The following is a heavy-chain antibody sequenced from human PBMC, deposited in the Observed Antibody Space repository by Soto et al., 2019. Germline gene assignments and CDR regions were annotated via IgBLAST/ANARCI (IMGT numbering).Heavy chain of an antibody. V-gene: IGHV1-2*02. D-gene: IGHD2-8*01. CDR2: INPNSGGT. Sequence: ASVKVSCKASGYTFTGYYMHWVRQAPGQGLEWMGWINPNSGGTNYAQKFQGRVSMTIDTSTTTAYMELRSLTSDDTAVYYCAKNGQPPYYYYGLDVWGQGTKVTVSS. CDR1: GYTFTGYY. CDR3: AKNGQPPYYYYGLDV. J-gene: IGHJ6*02.